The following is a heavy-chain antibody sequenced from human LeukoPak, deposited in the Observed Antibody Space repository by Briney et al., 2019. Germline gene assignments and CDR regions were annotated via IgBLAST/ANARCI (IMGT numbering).Heavy chain of an antibody. D-gene: IGHD3-9*01. Sequence: ASVKVSCKASGGTFSSYAISWVRQAPGQGLEWMGGIIPIFGTANYAQKFQGRVTITADESTSTAYMELSSLRSEDTAVYYCASRDYDILTGYSSVDYWGQGTLVTVSS. CDR1: GGTFSSYA. V-gene: IGHV1-69*01. CDR3: ASRDYDILTGYSSVDY. J-gene: IGHJ4*02. CDR2: IIPIFGTA.